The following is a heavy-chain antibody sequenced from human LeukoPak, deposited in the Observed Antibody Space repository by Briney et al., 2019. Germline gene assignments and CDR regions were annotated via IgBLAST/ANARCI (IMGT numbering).Heavy chain of an antibody. V-gene: IGHV3-30-3*01. CDR3: AREYIGYDSHSSFDF. CDR2: VWQGGSQT. CDR1: GFTFSNYA. Sequence: PGGSLRLSCAASGFTFSNYAMHWVRQGLVKGLECMAVVWQGGSQTYYADSVKGRFTISRDNAKNSLYLQMNSLRAEDTAVYFCAREYIGYDSHSSFDFGGPGTLVTVS. D-gene: IGHD5-12*01. J-gene: IGHJ4*02.